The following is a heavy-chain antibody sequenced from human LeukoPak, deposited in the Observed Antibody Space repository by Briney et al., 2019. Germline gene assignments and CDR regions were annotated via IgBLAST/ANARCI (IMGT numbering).Heavy chain of an antibody. V-gene: IGHV1-2*04. D-gene: IGHD1-26*01. CDR1: GYTFTGYY. CDR2: INPNSGGT. CDR3: AREELLGLLIAEAFDY. J-gene: IGHJ4*02. Sequence: ASVKVSCKASGYTFTGYYMHWVRQAPGQGLEWMGWINPNSGGTNYAQKFQGWVTMTRDTSISTAYMELSRLRSDDTAVYYCAREELLGLLIAEAFDYWGQGTLVTVSS.